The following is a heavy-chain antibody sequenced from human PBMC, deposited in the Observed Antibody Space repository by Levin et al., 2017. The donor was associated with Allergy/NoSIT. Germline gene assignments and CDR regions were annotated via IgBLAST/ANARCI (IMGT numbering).Heavy chain of an antibody. CDR3: AREEGWGYHYGMDV. Sequence: ETLSLTCAASGFTFTSFWMTWVRQAPGKGLEWVANIKQDGSETYYVDSVKGRFTISRDNAKNSVYLQMNSLRVDDTAVYYCAREEGWGYHYGMDVWGQGTTVTVSS. D-gene: IGHD3-16*02. CDR1: GFTFTSFW. CDR2: IKQDGSET. J-gene: IGHJ6*02. V-gene: IGHV3-7*01.